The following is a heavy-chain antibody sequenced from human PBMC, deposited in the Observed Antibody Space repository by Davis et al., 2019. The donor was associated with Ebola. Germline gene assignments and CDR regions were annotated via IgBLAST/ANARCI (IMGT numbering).Heavy chain of an antibody. CDR2: IWPDGRSQ. CDR1: GFTFSTGA. J-gene: IGHJ4*02. Sequence: GESLKISCAPSGFTFSTGAMHWVRQAPGKRLEWVALIWPDGRSQKYAASVQGRFSISRDNSKSTLYLQMNTRKVEDTAVYYCASGPSDYYSLPPQDYGGQGTRVTVSS. D-gene: IGHD3-10*01. CDR3: ASGPSDYYSLPPQDY. V-gene: IGHV3-33*01.